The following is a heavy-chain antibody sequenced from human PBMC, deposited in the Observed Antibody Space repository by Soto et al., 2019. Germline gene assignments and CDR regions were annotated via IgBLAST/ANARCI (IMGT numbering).Heavy chain of an antibody. J-gene: IGHJ4*02. V-gene: IGHV1-69*02. D-gene: IGHD6-13*01. CDR1: GGTFSSYT. CDR3: ARGGGVAAAGTEYY. Sequence: QVQLVQSGAEVKKPGSSVKVSCKASGGTFSSYTISWVRQAPGQGLEWMGRIIPILGIANYAQKFQGRVTITADKSTSTAYMELSSLRSEDTAVYYCARGGGVAAAGTEYYWGQGTLVTVSS. CDR2: IIPILGIA.